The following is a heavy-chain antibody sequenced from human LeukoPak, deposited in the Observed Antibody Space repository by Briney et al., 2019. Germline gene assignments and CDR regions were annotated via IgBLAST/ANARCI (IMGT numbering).Heavy chain of an antibody. CDR3: ARGPTDEYFQH. D-gene: IGHD4-17*01. CDR1: GGSISSYY. J-gene: IGHJ1*01. CDR2: IYYSGST. V-gene: IGHV4-59*01. Sequence: SETLSLTCPVSGGSISSYYWSWIRQPPGKGLGWIGYIYYSGSTNYNPSLKSRVTISVDTSKNQFSLKLSSVTAADTAVYYCARGPTDEYFQHWGQGTLVTVSS.